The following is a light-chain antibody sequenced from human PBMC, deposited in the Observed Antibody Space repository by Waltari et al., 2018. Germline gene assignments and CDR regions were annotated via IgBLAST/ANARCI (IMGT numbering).Light chain of an antibody. CDR1: SPNIGRNT. V-gene: IGLV1-44*01. J-gene: IGLJ1*01. CDR2: SNN. Sequence: QSVVTQPPSASGTPGQRVTISCSGSSPNIGRNTVNWYQQLPGTAPKLLIKSNNQRPSGVPDRFSGSKSGTSASLAISGLQSEDEADYYCAAWDDSLNGYVFGIGTKVTVL. CDR3: AAWDDSLNGYV.